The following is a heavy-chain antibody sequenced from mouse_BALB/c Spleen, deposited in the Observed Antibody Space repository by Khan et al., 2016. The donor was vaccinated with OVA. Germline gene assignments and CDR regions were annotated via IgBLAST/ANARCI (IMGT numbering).Heavy chain of an antibody. CDR2: ISYSGSP. CDR1: GYSITSGYD. Sequence: EVQLQESGPGLVKPSQSLSLTCTVTGYSITSGYDWNWIRQFPGNKLEWMGYISYSGSPNYNPSLKSRISITRDTSKNQFFLQLNSVTTEDTATYYCARTAKIKYWGQGTTLTVSS. V-gene: IGHV3-2*02. J-gene: IGHJ2*01. D-gene: IGHD1-2*01. CDR3: ARTAKIKY.